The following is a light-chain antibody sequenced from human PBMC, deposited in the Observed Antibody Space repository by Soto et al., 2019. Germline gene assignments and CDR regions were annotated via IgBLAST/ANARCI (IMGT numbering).Light chain of an antibody. Sequence: QSALTQPASVSGSPGQSITISCTGTSTDIGTYSRVSWYLQYPGKAPKLMIYDVTKRPSGVSNRFSGSKSGNTASLTISGLKVEDEADYYCCSSGGSPTYVFGTGTKLTVL. CDR1: STDIGTYSR. J-gene: IGLJ1*01. V-gene: IGLV2-23*02. CDR3: CSSGGSPTYV. CDR2: DVT.